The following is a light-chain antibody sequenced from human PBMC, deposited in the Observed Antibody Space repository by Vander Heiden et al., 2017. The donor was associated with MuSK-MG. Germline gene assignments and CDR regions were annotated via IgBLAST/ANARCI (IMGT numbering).Light chain of an antibody. CDR1: SSDVGGYNY. CDR2: DVS. Sequence: QSALTQPRSVSGSPGQSVTISCTGTSSDVGGYNYVSWYQQHPGKAPNLIIYDVSNRPSGVPDRCSGSKSGNTASLTISGLQAEDEADYYCCSYAGSYTFVVFGGGTKLTVL. V-gene: IGLV2-11*01. CDR3: CSYAGSYTFVV. J-gene: IGLJ2*01.